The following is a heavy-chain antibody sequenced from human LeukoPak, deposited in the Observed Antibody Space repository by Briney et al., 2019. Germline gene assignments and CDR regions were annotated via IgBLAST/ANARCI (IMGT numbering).Heavy chain of an antibody. Sequence: SVKVSCKASGGTFSSYAISWVRQAPGQGLEWMGGIIPIFGTANYAQKFQGRVTITADESTSTAYMELNSLRSEDTAVYYCARGHWSGYSYNWFDPWGQGTLVTVSS. CDR2: IIPIFGTA. CDR1: GGTFSSYA. CDR3: ARGHWSGYSYNWFDP. V-gene: IGHV1-69*13. D-gene: IGHD3-3*01. J-gene: IGHJ5*02.